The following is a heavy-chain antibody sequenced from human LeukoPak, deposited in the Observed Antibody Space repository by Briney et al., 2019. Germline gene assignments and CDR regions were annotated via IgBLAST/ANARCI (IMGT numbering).Heavy chain of an antibody. V-gene: IGHV3-15*01. CDR1: GFTPSNAW. J-gene: IGHJ6*02. D-gene: IGHD3-22*01. Sequence: PAGSLCLYCAASGFTPSNAWLSCFRQAPAKGLDWVARLQSKTDGGTTDYAAPVKGRVTISRDDSKNTLYLQMNSLKTEDTAVYYCTTGITMKAGGLAIDVWGQGTTVTVSS. CDR3: TTGITMKAGGLAIDV. CDR2: LQSKTDGGTT.